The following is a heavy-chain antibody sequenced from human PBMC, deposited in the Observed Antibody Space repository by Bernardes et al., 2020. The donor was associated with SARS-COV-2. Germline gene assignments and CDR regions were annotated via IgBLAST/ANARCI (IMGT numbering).Heavy chain of an antibody. D-gene: IGHD2-21*02. J-gene: IGHJ4*02. V-gene: IGHV1-2*02. Sequence: ASVEVCCKASGYTFTGYFIHWVRQAPGQRFEWMGWINPNTGGTNYVQKFQGRVTMTRDTSITTAYMDLSRLGSDDTAYYYCARTRTTISTTGIPVDYWGQGTLVTVSS. CDR3: ARTRTTISTTGIPVDY. CDR1: GYTFTGYF. CDR2: INPNTGGT.